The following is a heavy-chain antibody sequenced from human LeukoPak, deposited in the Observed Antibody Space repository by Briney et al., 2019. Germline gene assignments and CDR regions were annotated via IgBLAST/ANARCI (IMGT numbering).Heavy chain of an antibody. V-gene: IGHV4-34*01. D-gene: IGHD6-19*01. CDR2: INHSGST. CDR1: GGSFSGYY. CDR3: AIRPRFGWYYFDY. J-gene: IGHJ4*02. Sequence: SETLSLTCAVCGGSFSGYYWSWIRQPPGKGLEWIGEINHSGSTNYNPSLKSRVTISVDTSKNQFSLKLSSVTAADTAVYYCAIRPRFGWYYFDYWGQGTLVTVSS.